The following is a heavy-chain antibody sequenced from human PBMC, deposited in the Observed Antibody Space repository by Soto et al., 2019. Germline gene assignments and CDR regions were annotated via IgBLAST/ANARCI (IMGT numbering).Heavy chain of an antibody. J-gene: IGHJ4*02. CDR3: AKDPGDYVWGTYRSFDY. CDR2: ISGSGGST. V-gene: IGHV3-23*01. D-gene: IGHD3-16*02. CDR1: GFTFSSYA. Sequence: PGGSLRLSCAASGFTFSSYAMSWVRQAPGKGLEWVSGISGSGGSTYYADSVKGRFTISRDNSKNTLYLQMNSLRAEDTAVYYCAKDPGDYVWGTYRSFDYWGQGALVTVSS.